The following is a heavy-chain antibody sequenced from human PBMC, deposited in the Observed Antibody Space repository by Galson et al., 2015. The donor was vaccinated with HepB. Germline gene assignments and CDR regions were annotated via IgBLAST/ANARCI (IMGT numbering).Heavy chain of an antibody. V-gene: IGHV5-51*01. CDR1: GHSFTSYW. J-gene: IGHJ5*02. Sequence: QSGAAVKKPGESLKISCKDSGHSFTSYWIGWVRQMPGKGLEWMGIIYPGDSETRYSPSFQGQVTIPADKSVSTACLQWISLRASDTAIYYCARPPWGSPPRGPQPWGQGTLVTVSS. CDR3: ARPPWGSPPRGPQP. D-gene: IGHD7-27*01. CDR2: IYPGDSET.